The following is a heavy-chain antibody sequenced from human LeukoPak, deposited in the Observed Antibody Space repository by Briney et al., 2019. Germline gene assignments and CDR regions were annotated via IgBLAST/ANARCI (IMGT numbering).Heavy chain of an antibody. V-gene: IGHV3-33*01. CDR3: TRELYDSSGYIYY. J-gene: IGHJ4*02. CDR1: GFTFSSYG. CDR2: IWYDGSNK. D-gene: IGHD3-22*01. Sequence: GRSLRLSCAASGFTFSSYGMHWVRQAPGKGLEWVAVIWYDGSNKYYADSVKGRFTISRDNSKNTLYLQMNSLRAEDTAVYYCTRELYDSSGYIYYWGQGTLVTVSS.